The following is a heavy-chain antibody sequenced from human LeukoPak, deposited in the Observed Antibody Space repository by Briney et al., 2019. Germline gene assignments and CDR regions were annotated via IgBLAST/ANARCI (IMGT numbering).Heavy chain of an antibody. V-gene: IGHV5-51*01. D-gene: IGHD5-12*01. CDR3: AVMNPCSGYAWYYFDY. J-gene: IGHJ4*02. Sequence: PGESLKISCKGSGYSFTSYWIGWVRQMPGKGLECMGIIYPGDSDTRYSPSFQGQVTISADKSISTAYLQWSSLKASDTAMYYCAVMNPCSGYAWYYFDYWGQGTLVTVSS. CDR2: IYPGDSDT. CDR1: GYSFTSYW.